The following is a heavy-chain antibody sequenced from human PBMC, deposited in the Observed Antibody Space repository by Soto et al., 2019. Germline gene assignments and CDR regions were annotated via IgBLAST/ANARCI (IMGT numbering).Heavy chain of an antibody. CDR3: AAVEGDCSSTSCYPLPSDY. CDR2: IYPGDSDT. Sequence: PGESLKISCKGSGYSISNHWIGWVRQMPGKGLDWMGIIYPGDSDTRYSPSFQGQVTISADKSTSTAYMELSSLRSEDTAVYYCAAVEGDCSSTSCYPLPSDYWGQGTLVTVSS. CDR1: GYSISNHW. D-gene: IGHD2-2*01. J-gene: IGHJ4*02. V-gene: IGHV5-51*01.